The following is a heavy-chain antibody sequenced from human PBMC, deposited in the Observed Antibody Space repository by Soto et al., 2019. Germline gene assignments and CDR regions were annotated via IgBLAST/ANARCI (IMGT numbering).Heavy chain of an antibody. CDR2: ISAYNGNT. J-gene: IGHJ6*03. CDR3: ARDGDSNYGDYYYYYYMDV. Sequence: ASVKVSFKASGYTFTSYGISWVRQAPGQGLEWMGWISAYNGNTNYAQKLQGRVTMTTDTSTSTAYMELRSLRSDDTAVYYCARDGDSNYGDYYYYYYMDVWGKGTTVTVSS. D-gene: IGHD4-4*01. V-gene: IGHV1-18*01. CDR1: GYTFTSYG.